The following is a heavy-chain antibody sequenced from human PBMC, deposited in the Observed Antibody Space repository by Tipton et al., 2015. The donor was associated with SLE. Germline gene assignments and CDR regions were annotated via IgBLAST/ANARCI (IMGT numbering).Heavy chain of an antibody. V-gene: IGHV4-59*01. Sequence: GLVKPSETLSLTCTVSGGSISNYYWSWIRQPPGKGLEWIGYVSYGGSTNYHPSLKSRVTISEDTSKTQFSLKLSSVSAADTAVYYCARWVSGYADYWGQGTLVTVSP. CDR1: GGSISNYY. CDR3: ARWVSGYADY. CDR2: VSYGGST. J-gene: IGHJ4*02. D-gene: IGHD5-12*01.